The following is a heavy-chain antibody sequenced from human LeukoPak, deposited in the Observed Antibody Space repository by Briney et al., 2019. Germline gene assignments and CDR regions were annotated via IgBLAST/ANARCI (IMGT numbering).Heavy chain of an antibody. CDR1: GYTFTSYG. V-gene: IGHV1-8*02. Sequence: GASVKVSCKASGYTFTSYGINWVRQATGQGLEWMGWMNPNSGNTGYAQKFQGRVTMTRNTSISTAYMELSSLRSEDTAVYYCARSDGSIAARRGWFDPWGQGTLVTVSS. D-gene: IGHD6-6*01. CDR3: ARSDGSIAARRGWFDP. CDR2: MNPNSGNT. J-gene: IGHJ5*02.